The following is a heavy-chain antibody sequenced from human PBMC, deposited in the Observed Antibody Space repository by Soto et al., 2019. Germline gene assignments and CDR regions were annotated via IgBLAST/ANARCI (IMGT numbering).Heavy chain of an antibody. V-gene: IGHV3-33*01. Sequence: QVQLVESGGGVVQPGRSLRLSCAASGFTFSSYGMHWVRQAPGKGLEWVAVIWYDGSNKYYADSVKGRFTISRDNSKDTLYMQMNRLRAEDTAVYYCARDGGYCSGCSCSALYLDIWGQGTMVTVSS. D-gene: IGHD2-15*01. J-gene: IGHJ3*02. CDR3: ARDGGYCSGCSCSALYLDI. CDR2: IWYDGSNK. CDR1: GFTFSSYG.